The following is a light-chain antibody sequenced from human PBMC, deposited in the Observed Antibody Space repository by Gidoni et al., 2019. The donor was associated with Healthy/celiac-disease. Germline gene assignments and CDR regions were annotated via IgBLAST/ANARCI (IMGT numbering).Light chain of an antibody. CDR2: GAS. V-gene: IGKV3-20*01. Sequence: EIVLTQSPGTLSLSPGEGATLSCRASQSVSSSYLAWYQQKPGQAPRLLIYGASSRATGIPDRFSGSGSGTDFTLTISRLEPEDFAVYYCQQYGSSGYTFGQGTKLEIK. CDR1: QSVSSSY. J-gene: IGKJ2*01. CDR3: QQYGSSGYT.